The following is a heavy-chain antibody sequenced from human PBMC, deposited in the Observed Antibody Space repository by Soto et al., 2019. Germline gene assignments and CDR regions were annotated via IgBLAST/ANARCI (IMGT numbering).Heavy chain of an antibody. CDR3: TKDTHSPSGYFEAFDV. Sequence: DAQLVESGGGLVQPGKSLRISCVASGFTFDDHTMHWVRQAPGRGLEWVSCISWNSGIIGYADSVKGRFTISRDNAKNPLYLRMDSLRPEATAVYYCTKDTHSPSGYFEAFDVWGQGTKVTVSS. D-gene: IGHD3-22*01. CDR1: GFTFDDHT. CDR2: ISWNSGII. V-gene: IGHV3-9*01. J-gene: IGHJ3*01.